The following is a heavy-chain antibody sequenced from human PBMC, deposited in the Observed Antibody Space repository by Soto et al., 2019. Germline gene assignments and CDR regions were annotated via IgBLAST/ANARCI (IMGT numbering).Heavy chain of an antibody. V-gene: IGHV4-31*03. CDR3: ARSDCSGGSCYSFYYYGMDV. D-gene: IGHD2-15*01. Sequence: QVQLQESGPGLVKPSQTLSLTCTVSGGSISSGGYYWSWIRQHPGKGLEWIGYIYYSGSTYYNPSLKSRVTISVDTSNNQFSLKLSSVTAADTAVYYCARSDCSGGSCYSFYYYGMDVWGQGTTVTVSS. CDR2: IYYSGST. J-gene: IGHJ6*02. CDR1: GGSISSGGYY.